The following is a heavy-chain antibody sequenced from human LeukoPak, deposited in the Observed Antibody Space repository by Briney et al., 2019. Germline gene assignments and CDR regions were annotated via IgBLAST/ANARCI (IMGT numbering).Heavy chain of an antibody. V-gene: IGHV4-61*01. CDR3: ARARDEPYGMDV. CDR2: IYYSGST. CDR1: GGSVSSGSYY. D-gene: IGHD5-24*01. Sequence: SETLSLTCTVSGGSVSSGSYYWSWIRQPPGKGLEWIGYIYYSGSTNYNPSLKSRVTISVDTSKNQFSLKLSSVTAADTAVYYYARARDEPYGMDVWGQGTTVTVSS. J-gene: IGHJ6*02.